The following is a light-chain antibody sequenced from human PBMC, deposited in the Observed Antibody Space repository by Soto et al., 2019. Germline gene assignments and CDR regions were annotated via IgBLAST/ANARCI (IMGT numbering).Light chain of an antibody. Sequence: DVVMTQSPLSLPVNLGEPAAISCRSTQSLVHSDGDTYLSWFHQRPGQSPRRLIFRVSKRDFGVGPRLIGSGSGPEFTLEISRVEAEDGGVYYCMQGTHWPPYTFGQGTRLEIK. CDR2: RVS. J-gene: IGKJ2*01. V-gene: IGKV2-30*02. CDR1: QSLVHSDGDTY. CDR3: MQGTHWPPYT.